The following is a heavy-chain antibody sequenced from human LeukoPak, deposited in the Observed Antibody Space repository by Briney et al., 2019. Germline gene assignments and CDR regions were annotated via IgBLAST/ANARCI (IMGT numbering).Heavy chain of an antibody. D-gene: IGHD5-12*01. CDR1: GFTFSHYW. CDR3: ARDSGRFYIDY. J-gene: IGHJ4*02. Sequence: GGSLRLSCAASGFTFSHYWMTWVRQAPGKGLEWVADIKQDGSEKYYVDSLKGRFTISRDNAKNSLYLQINSLRADDTAIYYCARDSGRFYIDYWGQGTLVTVSS. CDR2: IKQDGSEK. V-gene: IGHV3-7*03.